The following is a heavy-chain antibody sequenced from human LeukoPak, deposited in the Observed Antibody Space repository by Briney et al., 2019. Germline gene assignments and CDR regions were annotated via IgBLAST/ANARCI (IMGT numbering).Heavy chain of an antibody. Sequence: SETLSLTCTVSGGSISSYYWSWIRQPPGKGLEWIGYIYYSGSTNYNPSLKSRVTISVDTSKNQFSLKLSSVTAADTAVYYCARHVSYDYGDYGHSDYWGQGTLVTVSS. CDR2: IYYSGST. CDR1: GGSISSYY. CDR3: ARHVSYDYGDYGHSDY. V-gene: IGHV4-59*08. J-gene: IGHJ4*02. D-gene: IGHD4-17*01.